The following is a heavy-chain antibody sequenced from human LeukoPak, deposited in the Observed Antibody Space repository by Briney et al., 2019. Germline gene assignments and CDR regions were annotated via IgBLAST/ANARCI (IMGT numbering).Heavy chain of an antibody. J-gene: IGHJ4*02. CDR1: GFTFSNYW. D-gene: IGHD1-26*01. CDR3: AKSKFFGGSFDY. CDR2: ISWNSDMI. Sequence: PGGSLRLSCAASGFTFSNYWMHWVRQAPGKGLEWVSGISWNSDMIGYADSVKGRFTISRGNAKNSLYLQMNSLRAEDMALYYCAKSKFFGGSFDYWGRGTLVPVSS. V-gene: IGHV3-9*03.